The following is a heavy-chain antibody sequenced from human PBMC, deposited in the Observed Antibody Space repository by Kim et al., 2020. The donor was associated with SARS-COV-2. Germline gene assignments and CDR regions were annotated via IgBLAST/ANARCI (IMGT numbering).Heavy chain of an antibody. CDR2: IKQDGSEK. CDR1: GFTFSSYW. Sequence: GGSLRLSCAASGFTFSSYWMSWVRQAPGKGLEWVANIKQDGSEKYYVDSVKGRFTISRDNAKNSLYLQMNSLRAEDTAVYYCAREGSGYCSGGSCARGMDVWGQGTTVTVSS. D-gene: IGHD2-15*01. CDR3: AREGSGYCSGGSCARGMDV. V-gene: IGHV3-7*03. J-gene: IGHJ6*02.